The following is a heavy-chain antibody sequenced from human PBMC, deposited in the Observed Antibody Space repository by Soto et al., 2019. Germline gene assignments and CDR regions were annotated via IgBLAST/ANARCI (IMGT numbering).Heavy chain of an antibody. D-gene: IGHD3-22*01. CDR3: ARDLGGYHTYYYESSGYSAHYGMDV. Sequence: GGSLRLSCAASGFTFSSYAMHWVRQAPGKGLEWVAVISYDGSNKYYADSVKGRFTISRDNSKNTLYLQMNSLRAEDTAVYYCARDLGGYHTYYYESSGYSAHYGMDVWGQGTTVTVYS. J-gene: IGHJ6*02. V-gene: IGHV3-30-3*01. CDR1: GFTFSSYA. CDR2: ISYDGSNK.